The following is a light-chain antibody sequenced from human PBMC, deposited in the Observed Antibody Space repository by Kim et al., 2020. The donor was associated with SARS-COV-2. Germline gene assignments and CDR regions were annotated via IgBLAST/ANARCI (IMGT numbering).Light chain of an antibody. CDR1: KLGDKY. J-gene: IGLJ2*01. Sequence: SVAPTHTASIPCSEDKLGDKYACWYQQTPGHSPVLVIYQDSTRPSGIPLRFSGSNSGNTATLTISGTQAMDEADYYCQAWDSSTVVFGGGTQLTVL. CDR3: QAWDSSTVV. V-gene: IGLV3-1*01. CDR2: QDS.